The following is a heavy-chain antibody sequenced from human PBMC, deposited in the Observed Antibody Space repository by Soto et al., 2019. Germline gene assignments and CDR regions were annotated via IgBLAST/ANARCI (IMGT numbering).Heavy chain of an antibody. Sequence: QVQLVESGGGVVQPGRSLRLSCAASGFTFSNFGMHWVRQAPGKGLEWVAVILNDGSNRYHVDSVKDRFTISRDNSKNMLYLQMNSLRAEDTAVYYCARDDEYSGNGMDVWGQGTTVTVS. CDR2: ILNDGSNR. CDR3: ARDDEYSGNGMDV. D-gene: IGHD3-10*01. V-gene: IGHV3-33*01. J-gene: IGHJ6*02. CDR1: GFTFSNFG.